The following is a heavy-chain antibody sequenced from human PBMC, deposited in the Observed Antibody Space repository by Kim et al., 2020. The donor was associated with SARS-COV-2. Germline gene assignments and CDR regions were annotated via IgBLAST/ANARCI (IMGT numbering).Heavy chain of an antibody. V-gene: IGHV4-4*02. CDR1: NGSISNSNW. D-gene: IGHD6-19*01. CDR3: ATGGSTGWYEINL. CDR2: IHHSGST. Sequence: SETLSLICAVSNGSISNSNWWSWVRQPPGKGLEWIGEIHHSGSTNYNPSLKSRVTISLDKSKNQFSLKLDSMTAADTAVYYCATGGSTGWYEINLWGQGT. J-gene: IGHJ4*02.